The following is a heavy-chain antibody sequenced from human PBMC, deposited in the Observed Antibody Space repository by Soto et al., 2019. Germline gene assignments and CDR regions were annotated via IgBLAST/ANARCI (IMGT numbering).Heavy chain of an antibody. V-gene: IGHV3-30*18. Sequence: PGGSLRLSCAASGFTFSSYGMHWVRQAPGKGLEWVAVISYDGSNKYYADSVKGRFTISRDNSKNTLYLQMNSLRAEDTAVYYCAKLRIAAAGPSVDYWGQGTLVTVSS. CDR2: ISYDGSNK. CDR1: GFTFSSYG. J-gene: IGHJ4*02. D-gene: IGHD6-13*01. CDR3: AKLRIAAAGPSVDY.